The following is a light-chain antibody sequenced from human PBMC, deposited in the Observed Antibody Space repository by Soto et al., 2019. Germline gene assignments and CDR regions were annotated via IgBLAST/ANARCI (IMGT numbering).Light chain of an antibody. CDR3: QQYNSFPLT. CDR1: QSISIW. Sequence: DIQMTQSPSTLSASVGDRVTITCRASQSISIWLAWYQQKPGKAPKLLIYDASSLGSGVTASFSGSGSGTEFTLTISSLQPDDSATYYCQQYNSFPLTFGGGTTVEIK. J-gene: IGKJ4*01. V-gene: IGKV1-5*01. CDR2: DAS.